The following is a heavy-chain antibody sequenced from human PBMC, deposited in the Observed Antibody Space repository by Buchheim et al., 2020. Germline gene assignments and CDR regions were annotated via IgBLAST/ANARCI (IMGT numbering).Heavy chain of an antibody. CDR3: ANTRWSVYESNTYN. J-gene: IGHJ4*02. V-gene: IGHV3-30*18. CDR2: ISYDGSKT. D-gene: IGHD3-3*01. CDR1: GFTFSNYG. Sequence: QGQLVESGGGVVQPGTSLRLSCAASGFTFSNYGMHWVRQAPGRGLEWVAVISYDGSKTYYADSVKGRFTISRDNLRNTLYLQMNNLRDEDTALYYCANTRWSVYESNTYNWGQGTL.